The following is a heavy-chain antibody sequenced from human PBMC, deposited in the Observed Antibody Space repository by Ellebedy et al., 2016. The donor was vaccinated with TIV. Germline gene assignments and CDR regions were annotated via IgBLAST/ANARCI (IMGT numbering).Heavy chain of an antibody. V-gene: IGHV3-15*01. CDR2: IKSKSAGGTT. CDR1: GFSFNNAW. Sequence: GESLKISCAASGFSFNNAWMSWVRQAPGKGLEWVGRIKSKSAGGTTDYAAPVKGRFTISRDDSKNTLYLQMNSLKSEDTAVYHCTTDRAARLWVYYYYGMDVWGQGTTVTVS. CDR3: TTDRAARLWVYYYYGMDV. D-gene: IGHD6-6*01. J-gene: IGHJ6*02.